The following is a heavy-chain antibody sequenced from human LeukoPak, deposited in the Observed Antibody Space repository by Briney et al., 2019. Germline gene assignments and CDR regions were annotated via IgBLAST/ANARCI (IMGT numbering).Heavy chain of an antibody. CDR2: IKQDGSEK. V-gene: IGHV3-7*01. Sequence: GGSLRLSCVGSGFSFTDAWMSWVRQAPGKGLEWVANIKQDGSEKYYVDSVKGRFTISRDNAKNSLYLQMDSLRAEDTAVYYCASTGFDSSGWSWGQGTLVTVSS. D-gene: IGHD6-19*01. J-gene: IGHJ4*02. CDR1: GFSFTDAW. CDR3: ASTGFDSSGWS.